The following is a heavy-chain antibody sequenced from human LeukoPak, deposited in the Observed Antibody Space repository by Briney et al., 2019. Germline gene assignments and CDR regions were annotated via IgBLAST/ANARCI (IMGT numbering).Heavy chain of an antibody. CDR2: ISSSSSTI. Sequence: PGGSLRLSCAASGFPFSSYSMNWVRQAPGKGVEWVSYISSSSSTIYYADSVKGRFTISRDTAKNSLYLQMNSLRAEDTAVYYCAKVIDTAMVTGLDYWGQGTLVTVSS. V-gene: IGHV3-48*01. CDR1: GFPFSSYS. J-gene: IGHJ4*02. CDR3: AKVIDTAMVTGLDY. D-gene: IGHD5-18*01.